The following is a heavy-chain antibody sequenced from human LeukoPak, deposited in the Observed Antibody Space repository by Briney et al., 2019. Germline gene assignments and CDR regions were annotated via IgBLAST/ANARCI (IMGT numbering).Heavy chain of an antibody. J-gene: IGHJ4*02. CDR2: ISSSSSYI. Sequence: GGSLRLSCAASGFTFSSYSMNWVRQAPGKGLEWVSSISSSSSYIYYADSVKGRFTISRDNAKNSLYLQMNSLRAEDTAVYYCGRDPGKGGPYGFDHLGQGTLVTVSS. V-gene: IGHV3-21*01. CDR1: GFTFSSYS. D-gene: IGHD3-16*01. CDR3: GRDPGKGGPYGFDH.